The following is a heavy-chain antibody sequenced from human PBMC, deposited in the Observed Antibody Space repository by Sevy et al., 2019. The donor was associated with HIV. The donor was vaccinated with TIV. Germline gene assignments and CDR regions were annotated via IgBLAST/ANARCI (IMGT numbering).Heavy chain of an antibody. D-gene: IGHD3-22*01. J-gene: IGHJ3*01. Sequence: GGSLRLSCAASGFDFSTYDMHWVRQAPGKGLEWVAFISFDGSDKWYVDSVKGLFTISRDNSKNTLYVQMNTLRDEDTAVYYCAKRERSYYDSSGNYDAFDVWGQGTSVTVSS. CDR3: AKRERSYYDSSGNYDAFDV. CDR1: GFDFSTYD. CDR2: ISFDGSDK. V-gene: IGHV3-33*03.